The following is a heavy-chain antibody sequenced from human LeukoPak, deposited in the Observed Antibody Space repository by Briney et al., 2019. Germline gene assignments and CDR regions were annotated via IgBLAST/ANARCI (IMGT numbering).Heavy chain of an antibody. J-gene: IGHJ3*02. CDR1: GFTFSSYA. Sequence: PGGSLRLSCAASGFTFSSYAMSSVRQAPGNGLEWVSAFSGSGGSTSYATSVKGRFTISRDNSKTTLYLQLNSLRAEDTTVYYCAIRLVLDAFDMWGQGTMVTVSS. D-gene: IGHD6-19*01. V-gene: IGHV3-23*01. CDR3: AIRLVLDAFDM. CDR2: FSGSGGST.